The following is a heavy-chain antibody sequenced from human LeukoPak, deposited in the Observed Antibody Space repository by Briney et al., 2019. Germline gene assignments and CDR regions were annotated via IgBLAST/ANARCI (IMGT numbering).Heavy chain of an antibody. Sequence: ASVKVSCKASGYTFTSYGISWVRQAPGQGLEWIGWISAYNGNTNYAQKLQGRVTMTTDTSTSTAYMELRSLRSDDTAVYYCARVLYSGPRLRTGPSYYFDYWGQGTLVTVSS. CDR2: ISAYNGNT. J-gene: IGHJ4*02. CDR1: GYTFTSYG. CDR3: ARVLYSGPRLRTGPSYYFDY. D-gene: IGHD1-26*01. V-gene: IGHV1-18*01.